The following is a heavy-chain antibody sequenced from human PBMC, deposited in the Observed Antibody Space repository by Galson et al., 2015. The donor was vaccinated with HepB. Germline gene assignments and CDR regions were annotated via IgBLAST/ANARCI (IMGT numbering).Heavy chain of an antibody. CDR2: ISYDGSNK. J-gene: IGHJ6*03. CDR1: GFTFSSYG. Sequence: SLRLSCAASGFTFSSYGMHWVRQAPGKGLEWVAVISYDGSNKYYADSVKGRFTISRDNSKNTLYLQMNSLRAEDTAVYYCAKDVRWRSNYGYYYYMDVWGKGTTVTVSS. CDR3: AKDVRWRSNYGYYYYMDV. V-gene: IGHV3-30*18. D-gene: IGHD4-11*01.